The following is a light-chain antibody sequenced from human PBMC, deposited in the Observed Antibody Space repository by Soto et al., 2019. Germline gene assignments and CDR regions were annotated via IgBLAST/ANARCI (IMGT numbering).Light chain of an antibody. CDR2: GAS. Sequence: ETVMTQSPATLSVSPGDRATLSCRASQSASSSYLAWYQQKPGQAPRLLIYGASSRATGIPDRFSGSGSGTDFTLTISRLEPEDFAVYYCQQYGSSRTFGQGTKVDI. CDR3: QQYGSSRT. CDR1: QSASSSY. J-gene: IGKJ1*01. V-gene: IGKV3-20*01.